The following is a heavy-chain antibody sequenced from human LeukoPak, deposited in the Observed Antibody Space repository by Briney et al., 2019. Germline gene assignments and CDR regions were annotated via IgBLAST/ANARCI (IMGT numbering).Heavy chain of an antibody. CDR1: GFTFSTYS. V-gene: IGHV3-48*01. Sequence: PGGSVRLSCAASGFTFSTYSMNWVRQAPGKALEWIAYIGSGSTIIHYTDSLKGRFTISRDNAENTLYLQMNSLRAEDTAVYYCARVPIGHNNWFDTWGQGTLVTVSS. CDR2: IGSGSTII. CDR3: ARVPIGHNNWFDT. J-gene: IGHJ5*02.